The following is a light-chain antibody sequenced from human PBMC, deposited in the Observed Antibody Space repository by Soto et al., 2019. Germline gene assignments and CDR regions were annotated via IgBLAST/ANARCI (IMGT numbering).Light chain of an antibody. CDR3: QQYGSSGT. CDR1: QSVSNNY. J-gene: IGKJ1*01. Sequence: IVLTQSPGPLSLSPGERATLSCTASQSVSNNYLAWYQQQPGQAPRLLIYGASNRATGIPDRFSGSGSGKDFTLTISRLQPEYFAVYYCQQYGSSGTFGQGTKVDIK. V-gene: IGKV3-20*01. CDR2: GAS.